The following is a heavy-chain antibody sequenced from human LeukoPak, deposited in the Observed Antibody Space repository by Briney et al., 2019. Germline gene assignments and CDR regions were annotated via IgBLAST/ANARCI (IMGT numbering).Heavy chain of an antibody. D-gene: IGHD2-2*01. Sequence: GGSLRLSCAASGFTFGDYAMHWVRQAPGKGLEWVPLISGDGGSTYYADSVKGRFTISRDNSKNSLCLQMDSLRTEDTALYYCAKMRRYCRSTNCYSYFDYWGQGTLVTVSS. CDR3: AKMRRYCRSTNCYSYFDY. J-gene: IGHJ4*02. V-gene: IGHV3-43*02. CDR1: GFTFGDYA. CDR2: ISGDGGST.